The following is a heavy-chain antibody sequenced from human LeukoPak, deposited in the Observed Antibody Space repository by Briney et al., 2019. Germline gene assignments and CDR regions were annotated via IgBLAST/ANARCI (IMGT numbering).Heavy chain of an antibody. J-gene: IGHJ4*02. CDR2: ISGSGGST. D-gene: IGHD2-15*01. Sequence: QPWGSLRLSCAASGFTFSSYGMSWVRQAPGKGLEWVSAISGSGGSTYYADSVKGRFTISRDNSKNTLYLQMNSLRAEDTAVYYCAKGSAWVVAATLPFDYWGQGTLVTVSS. V-gene: IGHV3-23*01. CDR1: GFTFSSYG. CDR3: AKGSAWVVAATLPFDY.